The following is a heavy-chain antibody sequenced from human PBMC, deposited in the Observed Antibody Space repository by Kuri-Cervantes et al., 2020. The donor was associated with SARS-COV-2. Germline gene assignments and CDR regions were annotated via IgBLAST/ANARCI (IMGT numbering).Heavy chain of an antibody. CDR1: GGSISSGSYY. J-gene: IGHJ2*01. V-gene: IGHV4-61*02. CDR3: ARVAVVVVAADWYFDL. Sequence: LRLSCTVSGGSISSGSYYWSWIRQPAGKGLEWIGRIYTSGSTNYNPSLKSRVTMSVDTSKNQFSLKLSSVTAADTAVYYCARVAVVVVAADWYFDLWGRGTLVTVSS. D-gene: IGHD2-15*01. CDR2: IYTSGST.